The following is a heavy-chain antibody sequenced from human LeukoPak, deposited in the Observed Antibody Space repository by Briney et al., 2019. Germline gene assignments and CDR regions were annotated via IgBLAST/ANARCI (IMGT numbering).Heavy chain of an antibody. Sequence: GGSLRLSCAASGFTFSSYGMYWVRQAPGKGLEWVAVISYDGSNKYYADSVKGRFTISRDNSKNTLYLQMNTLRAEDTAVYYCAKGSSWTDVFDYWGQGTLVTVSS. D-gene: IGHD6-13*01. J-gene: IGHJ4*02. CDR2: ISYDGSNK. CDR1: GFTFSSYG. V-gene: IGHV3-30*18. CDR3: AKGSSWTDVFDY.